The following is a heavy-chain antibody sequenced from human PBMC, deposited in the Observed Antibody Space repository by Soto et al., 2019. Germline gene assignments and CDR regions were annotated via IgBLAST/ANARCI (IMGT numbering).Heavy chain of an antibody. V-gene: IGHV4-34*01. J-gene: IGHJ4*02. CDR2: INQSGST. CDR1: GGSFSGYY. CDR3: ARGQWLAPFRY. Sequence: QVQLQQWGAGLLKPSETLSLTCAVYGGSFSGYYWSWIRQPPGKGLEWIGEINQSGSTNYNPSLKSRVTISVDTSKNQFSLKLSSVTAADTAVYYWARGQWLAPFRYWGQGTLVTVSS. D-gene: IGHD6-19*01.